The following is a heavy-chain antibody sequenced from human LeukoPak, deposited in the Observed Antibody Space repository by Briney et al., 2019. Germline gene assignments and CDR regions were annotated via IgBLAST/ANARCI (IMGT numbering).Heavy chain of an antibody. CDR1: GYTFTDYY. D-gene: IGHD6-13*01. CDR3: ARAPPSIAAPRPFDY. CDR2: INPNSGGT. V-gene: IGHV1-2*02. J-gene: IGHJ4*02. Sequence: GASVKVSCKASGYTFTDYYMHWVRQAPGQGLEWMGWINPNSGGTNYAQKFQGRVTMTRDTSISTAYMELSRLRSDDTAVYYCARAPPSIAAPRPFDYWGQGTLVTVSS.